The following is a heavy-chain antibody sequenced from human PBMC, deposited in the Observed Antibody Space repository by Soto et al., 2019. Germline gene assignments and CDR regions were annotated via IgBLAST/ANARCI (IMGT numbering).Heavy chain of an antibody. J-gene: IGHJ4*02. Sequence: PGGSLRLSCAASGFTFSSYWMHWVRQGPGKGLVWVSRIENDGRSTIYADSVKGRFTISRDNAKNTLYLEMNSLRSDDTAVYYWARIADGHTNRIDYWGKGTLVTVAS. CDR1: GFTFSSYW. D-gene: IGHD2-2*01. CDR3: ARIADGHTNRIDY. CDR2: IENDGRST. V-gene: IGHV3-74*01.